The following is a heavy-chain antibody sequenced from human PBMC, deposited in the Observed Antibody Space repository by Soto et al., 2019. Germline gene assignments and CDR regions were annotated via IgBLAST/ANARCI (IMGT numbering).Heavy chain of an antibody. CDR2: ISGSGGST. CDR1: GFTFGSYA. CDR3: AKDSDSSSWYAGPVYDY. J-gene: IGHJ4*02. Sequence: HPGGSLRLSCAASGFTFGSYAMSWVRRAPGKGLEWVSAISGSGGSTYYADSVKGRFTISRDNSKNTLYLQMNSLRAEDTAVYYCAKDSDSSSWYAGPVYDYWGQGNLVTVSS. V-gene: IGHV3-23*01. D-gene: IGHD6-13*01.